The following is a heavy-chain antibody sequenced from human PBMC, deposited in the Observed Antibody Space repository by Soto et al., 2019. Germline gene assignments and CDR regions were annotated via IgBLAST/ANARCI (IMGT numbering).Heavy chain of an antibody. CDR2: LWYDGSNT. CDR1: GFTFSAYG. J-gene: IGHJ4*02. CDR3: ARELVLYSSSSNPDH. V-gene: IGHV3-33*01. Sequence: GGSLRLSCAASGFTFSAYGMQWVRQAPGKGLEWVAALWYDGSNTNYADSVKGRFTISRDNSKNTVYLQMNSLSTEDTAVYYCARELVLYSSSSNPDHWGQGTLVTVSS. D-gene: IGHD6-6*01.